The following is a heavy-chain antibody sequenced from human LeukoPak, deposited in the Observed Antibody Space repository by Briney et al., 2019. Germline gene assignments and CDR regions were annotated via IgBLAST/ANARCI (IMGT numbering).Heavy chain of an antibody. CDR2: IYYSGST. D-gene: IGHD6-13*01. Sequence: PSQTLSLTCTVSGGSISSGGYYWSWIRQHPGKGLEWIGYIYYSGSTYYNPSLKSRVTISVDTSKNQFSLKLSSVTAADTAVYYCAREGEYSSSPGGVLMGYWGQGTLVTVSS. CDR1: GGSISSGGYY. V-gene: IGHV4-31*03. CDR3: AREGEYSSSPGGVLMGY. J-gene: IGHJ4*02.